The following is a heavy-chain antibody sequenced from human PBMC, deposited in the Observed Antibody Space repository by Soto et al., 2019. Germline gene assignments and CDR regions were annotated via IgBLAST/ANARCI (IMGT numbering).Heavy chain of an antibody. CDR1: GYTFTNYW. CDR3: AASIFYYGMEG. Sequence: PGESLKISCKCSGYTFTNYWIGWVRQMPGKGPEWMGIIYPGDSDTKYNPSFQGQVTISADKSITTTYLQWSSLKASDTAIYYCAASIFYYGMEGWGQGTTVTV. CDR2: IYPGDSDT. J-gene: IGHJ6*02. V-gene: IGHV5-51*01.